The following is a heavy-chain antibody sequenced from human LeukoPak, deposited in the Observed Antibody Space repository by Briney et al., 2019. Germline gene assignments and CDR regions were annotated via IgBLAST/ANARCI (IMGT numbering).Heavy chain of an antibody. V-gene: IGHV4-39*07. CDR2: IYTSGST. CDR3: ARESWSSSWVFDY. J-gene: IGHJ4*02. Sequence: SETLSLTCTVSGGSISSSSYYWGWIRQPPGKGLEWIGRIYTSGSTNYNPSLKSRVTMSVDTSKNQFSLKLSSVTAADTAVYYCARESWSSSWVFDYWGQGTLVTVSS. D-gene: IGHD6-13*01. CDR1: GGSISSSSYY.